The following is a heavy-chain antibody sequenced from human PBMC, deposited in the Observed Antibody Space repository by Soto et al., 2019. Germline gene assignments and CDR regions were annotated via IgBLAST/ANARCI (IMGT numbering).Heavy chain of an antibody. J-gene: IGHJ3*02. CDR1: GFTFSSYD. CDR3: ARWDYDRRAFDI. Sequence: GGSLRLSCAASGFTFSSYDMHWVRQATGKGLEWVSAIGTAGDTYYPGSVKGRFTISRENAKNSLYLQINSLRAGDTAVYYCARWDYDRRAFDIWGQGTMVTVSS. CDR2: IGTAGDT. D-gene: IGHD3-9*01. V-gene: IGHV3-13*01.